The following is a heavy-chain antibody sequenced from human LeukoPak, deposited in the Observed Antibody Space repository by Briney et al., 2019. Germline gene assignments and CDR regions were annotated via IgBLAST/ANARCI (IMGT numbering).Heavy chain of an antibody. CDR1: GFTFSSYA. CDR2: ISGSGGST. CDR3: AKEGGYDFWSGYYPDY. D-gene: IGHD3-3*01. Sequence: GSLRLSCAASGFTFSSYAMSWVRQAPGKGLEWVSAISGSGGSTYYADSVKGRFTISRDNSKNTLYLQMNSLRAEDTAVYYCAKEGGYDFWSGYYPDYWGQGTLVTVSS. V-gene: IGHV3-23*01. J-gene: IGHJ4*02.